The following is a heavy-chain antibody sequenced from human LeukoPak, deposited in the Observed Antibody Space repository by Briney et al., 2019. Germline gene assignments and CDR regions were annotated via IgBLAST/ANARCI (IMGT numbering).Heavy chain of an antibody. V-gene: IGHV3-23*01. J-gene: IGHJ4*02. CDR3: ASGYGDYVNYFDY. D-gene: IGHD4-17*01. CDR2: ISGSGGST. CDR1: GFTFSSYA. Sequence: GGSPRLSCAASGFTFSSYAMSWVRQAPGKGLEWVSAISGSGGSTYYADSVKGRFTISRDNSKNTLYLQMNSLRAEDTAVYYCASGYGDYVNYFDYWGQGTLVTVSS.